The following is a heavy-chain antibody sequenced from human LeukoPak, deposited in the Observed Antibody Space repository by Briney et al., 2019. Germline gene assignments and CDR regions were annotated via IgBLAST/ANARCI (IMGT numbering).Heavy chain of an antibody. CDR2: TTGSGDKL. J-gene: IGHJ4*02. D-gene: IGHD3-10*01. CDR3: AKDAAYYYGSDDYFDY. CDR1: GFTFRSYA. Sequence: GGSLRLSCTASGFTFRSYALSWVRQAPGKGLEWVSATTGSGDKLFYADSVKGRFTISRDNSKNTLYLQMNSLRAEDTAVYYCAKDAAYYYGSDDYFDYWGQGTLVTVSS. V-gene: IGHV3-23*01.